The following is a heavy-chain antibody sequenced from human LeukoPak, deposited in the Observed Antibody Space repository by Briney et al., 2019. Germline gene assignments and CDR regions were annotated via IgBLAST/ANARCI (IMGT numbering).Heavy chain of an antibody. D-gene: IGHD6-19*01. CDR2: IYYSGST. Sequence: PSVTLSLTCTVSGGSISSYYWSWIRQPPGKGLEWIGYIYYSGSTNYNPSLKSRVTISVDTSKNQFSLKLSSVTAADTAVYYCARGYSSGWYVDYYYYGMDVWGQGTTVTVSS. CDR1: GGSISSYY. CDR3: ARGYSSGWYVDYYYYGMDV. J-gene: IGHJ6*02. V-gene: IGHV4-59*01.